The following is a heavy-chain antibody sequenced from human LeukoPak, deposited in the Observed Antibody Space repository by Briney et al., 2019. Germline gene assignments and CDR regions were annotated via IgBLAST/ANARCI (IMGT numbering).Heavy chain of an antibody. Sequence: GGSLRLSCAASGFTFSDYYMSWIRQAPGKGLEWVSYISSRTSDTNYVDSVKGRFTISRDNAKNPLYLQMNSLRAEDTAVYYCTRVGSSGSVDYWGQGTLVTVSS. CDR2: ISSRTSDT. CDR3: TRVGSSGSVDY. J-gene: IGHJ4*02. CDR1: GFTFSDYY. V-gene: IGHV3-11*06. D-gene: IGHD1-1*01.